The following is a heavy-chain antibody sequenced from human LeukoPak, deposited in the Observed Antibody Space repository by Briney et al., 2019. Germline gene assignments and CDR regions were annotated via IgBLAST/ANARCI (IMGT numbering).Heavy chain of an antibody. CDR3: AKDQVSDILTGYYAYFDY. V-gene: IGHV3-74*01. Sequence: PGGSLRLSCAASGFTFSSYWMHWVRQAPGKGLVWVSRINSDGSSTSYADSVKGRFTISRDNSKNTLYLQMNSLRAEDTAVYYCAKDQVSDILTGYYAYFDYWGQGTLVTVSS. J-gene: IGHJ4*02. CDR1: GFTFSSYW. CDR2: INSDGSST. D-gene: IGHD3-9*01.